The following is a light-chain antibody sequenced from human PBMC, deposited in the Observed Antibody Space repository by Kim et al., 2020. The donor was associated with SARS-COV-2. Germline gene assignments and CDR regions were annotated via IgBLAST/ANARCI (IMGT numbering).Light chain of an antibody. CDR3: QTWGTGILV. CDR2: LNSDGSH. J-gene: IGLJ3*02. Sequence: PVKLTCTLSRGHSNYAIAWHQQQPEKGPRYLMKLNSDGSHSKGDGIPDRFSGSSSGAERYLTISSLQSEDEADYYCQTWGTGILVFGGGTQLTVL. CDR1: RGHSNYA. V-gene: IGLV4-69*01.